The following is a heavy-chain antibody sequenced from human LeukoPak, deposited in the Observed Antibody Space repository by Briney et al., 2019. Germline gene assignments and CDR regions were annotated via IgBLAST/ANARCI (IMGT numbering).Heavy chain of an antibody. CDR3: AREGITIFGVANSNWFDP. D-gene: IGHD3-3*01. CDR1: GFSFSDHY. V-gene: IGHV3-11*01. Sequence: GGSLRLSCAASGFSFSDHYMGWIRQAPGKGLEWVSYISGSGSTIYYAASVRGRFTISRDNAKNSLYLHMNSLRAEDTAIYYCAREGITIFGVANSNWFDPWGQGTLVTVSS. CDR2: ISGSGSTI. J-gene: IGHJ5*02.